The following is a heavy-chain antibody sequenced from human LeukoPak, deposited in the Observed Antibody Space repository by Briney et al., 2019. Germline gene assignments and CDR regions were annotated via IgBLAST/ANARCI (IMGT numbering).Heavy chain of an antibody. V-gene: IGHV3-11*01. CDR3: ARVGDILTGYAPFDY. CDR2: ISSSGSTI. D-gene: IGHD3-9*01. J-gene: IGHJ4*02. CDR1: GFTFSDYY. Sequence: GGSLRLSCAASGFTFSDYYMSRIRQAPGKGLEWVSYISSSGSTIYYADSVKGRFPISRDNAKNSLYLQMNSLRAEDTAVYYCARVGDILTGYAPFDYWGQGTLVTVSS.